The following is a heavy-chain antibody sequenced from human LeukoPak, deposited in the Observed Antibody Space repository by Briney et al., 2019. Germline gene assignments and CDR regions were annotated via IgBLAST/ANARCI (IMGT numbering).Heavy chain of an antibody. D-gene: IGHD2-21*01. V-gene: IGHV4-61*05. Sequence: SETLSLTCTVSGGSISSSSYYWGWIRQPPGQGLEWNGYIWPSGSTNYNPSLSGRVAISLDKSRNHFTLMVTAVTAADTAFYYCARKGPEHLPTYFDHWGRGILVTVSS. J-gene: IGHJ4*02. CDR3: ARKGPEHLPTYFDH. CDR1: GGSISSSSYY. CDR2: IWPSGST.